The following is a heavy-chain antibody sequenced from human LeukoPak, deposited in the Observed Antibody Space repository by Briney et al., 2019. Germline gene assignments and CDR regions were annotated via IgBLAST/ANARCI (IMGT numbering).Heavy chain of an antibody. CDR1: GFTFSTYW. CDR2: IKQDGSEK. J-gene: IGHJ5*02. Sequence: PGGSLRLSCAASGFTFSTYWMSWVRQAPGKGLEWVANIKQDGSEKYYLESVKGRLTISRDNAKNSLYLQMNSLRAEDTAVYYCVRGPNWFDPWGQGTLVIVSS. CDR3: VRGPNWFDP. V-gene: IGHV3-7*01.